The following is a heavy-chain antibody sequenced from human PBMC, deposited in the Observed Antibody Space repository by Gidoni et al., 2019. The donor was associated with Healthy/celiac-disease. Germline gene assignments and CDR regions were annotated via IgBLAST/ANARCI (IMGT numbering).Heavy chain of an antibody. V-gene: IGHV3-11*05. CDR3: GRLGPYSSSWYWADSN. Sequence: QVQLVVSGGGLVKPGGSLRLSCAASVFTFRDYYSSLIRQAPGKGLEWVSYISSSSSYTNQADSGKGRFTISRDNAKNSLYLQMNSLRAEATAVYYCGRLGPYSSSWYWADSNWGQGTMVTVSS. D-gene: IGHD6-13*01. CDR1: VFTFRDYY. J-gene: IGHJ3*01. CDR2: ISSSSSYT.